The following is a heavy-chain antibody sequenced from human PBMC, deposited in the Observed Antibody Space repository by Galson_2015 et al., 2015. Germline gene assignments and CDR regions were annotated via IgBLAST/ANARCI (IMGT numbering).Heavy chain of an antibody. CDR2: IDPSDSYT. CDR1: GYSFTSYW. Sequence: QSGAEVKKPGESLKISCKGSGYSFTSYWISWVRQMPGKGLEWMGRIDPSDSYTNYSPSFQGHVTISADKSISTAYLQWSSLKASDTAMYYCARLDGDYDRHYYYYYMDVWGKGTTVTVSS. J-gene: IGHJ6*03. D-gene: IGHD4-17*01. CDR3: ARLDGDYDRHYYYYYMDV. V-gene: IGHV5-10-1*01.